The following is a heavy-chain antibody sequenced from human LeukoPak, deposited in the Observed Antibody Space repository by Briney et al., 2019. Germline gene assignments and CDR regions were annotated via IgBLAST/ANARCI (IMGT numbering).Heavy chain of an antibody. D-gene: IGHD3-22*01. CDR1: GYTFTSHG. V-gene: IGHV1-18*01. CDR2: ISAYNGNT. CDR3: ARDGDNYYDSSGYDFDY. Sequence: ASVKVSCKASGYTFTSHGISWVRQAPGQGLEWMGWISAYNGNTNYAQKLQGRVTMTTDTSTSTAYMELRSLRSDDTAVYYCARDGDNYYDSSGYDFDYWGQGTLVTVSS. J-gene: IGHJ4*02.